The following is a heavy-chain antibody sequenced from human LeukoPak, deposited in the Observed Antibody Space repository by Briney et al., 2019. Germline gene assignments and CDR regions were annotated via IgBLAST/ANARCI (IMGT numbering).Heavy chain of an antibody. Sequence: LETLSLTCAVYGGSFSGYYWSWIRQPPGKGLEWIGEINHSGSTNYNPSLKSRVTISVDTSKNQFSLKLSSVTAADTAVYYCARGAGYNYPYYFDYWGQGTLVTVSS. J-gene: IGHJ4*02. CDR3: ARGAGYNYPYYFDY. D-gene: IGHD5-24*01. V-gene: IGHV4-34*01. CDR2: INHSGST. CDR1: GGSFSGYY.